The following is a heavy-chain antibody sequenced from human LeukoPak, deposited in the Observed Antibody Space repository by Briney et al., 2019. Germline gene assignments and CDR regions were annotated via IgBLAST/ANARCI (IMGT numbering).Heavy chain of an antibody. V-gene: IGHV1-69*06. CDR1: GGTFSSYA. CDR2: IIPIFGTA. D-gene: IGHD3-22*01. CDR3: ARDRDYYDSSGYYHLDY. Sequence: ASVKVSCKASGGTFSSYAISWVRQARGQGLEWMGGIIPIFGTANYAQKFQGRVTITADKSTSTAYMELSSLRSEDTAVYYCARDRDYYDSSGYYHLDYWGQGTLVTVSS. J-gene: IGHJ4*02.